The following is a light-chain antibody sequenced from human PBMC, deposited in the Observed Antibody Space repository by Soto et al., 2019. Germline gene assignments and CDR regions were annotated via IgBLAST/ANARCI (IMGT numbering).Light chain of an antibody. V-gene: IGKV1-9*01. J-gene: IGKJ4*01. CDR2: SAS. Sequence: DIQMTQSPSSVSAFVGESVTITCHASQRISAFLNWYHQKPGKAPKLLIYSASYLQSGVPSNFSGSGSGTDFTLSISSLQPEDFATYYCQHLNTYPLTFGGGTKVEIK. CDR1: QRISAF. CDR3: QHLNTYPLT.